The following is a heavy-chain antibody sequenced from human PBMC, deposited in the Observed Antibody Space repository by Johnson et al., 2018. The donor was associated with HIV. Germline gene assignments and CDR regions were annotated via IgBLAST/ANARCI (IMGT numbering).Heavy chain of an antibody. V-gene: IGHV3-15*01. CDR3: TTTGTWYYDSSGYSTSDAFDI. CDR2: IKSKTDGGTT. CDR1: GITFSNAW. J-gene: IGHJ3*02. Sequence: VQLVESGGGLVQPGGSLRLSCAASGITFSNAWMSWVRQAPGKGLEWVGRIKSKTDGGTTDYAAPVKGRFTISRDDSKTTLYLQMNSLKTEDTAVYYCTTTGTWYYDSSGYSTSDAFDIWGQGTMVTVSS. D-gene: IGHD3-22*01.